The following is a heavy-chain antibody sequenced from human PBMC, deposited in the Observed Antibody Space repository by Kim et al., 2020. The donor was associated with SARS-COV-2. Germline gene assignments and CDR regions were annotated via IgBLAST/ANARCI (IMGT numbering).Heavy chain of an antibody. CDR3: ARRLWLGGFDP. CDR1: GGSFSGYY. Sequence: SETLSLTCAVYGGSFSGYYWSWIRQPPGKGLEWIGEINHSGSTNYNPSLKSRVTISVDTSKNQFSLKLSSVTAADTAVYYCARRLWLGGFDPWGQGTLVTVSS. V-gene: IGHV4-34*01. J-gene: IGHJ5*02. CDR2: INHSGST. D-gene: IGHD5-12*01.